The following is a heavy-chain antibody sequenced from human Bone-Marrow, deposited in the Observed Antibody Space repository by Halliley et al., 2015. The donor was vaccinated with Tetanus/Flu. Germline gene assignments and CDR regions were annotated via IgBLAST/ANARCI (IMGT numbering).Heavy chain of an antibody. CDR3: AGIREVSCTRGPSIDY. J-gene: IGHJ4*02. V-gene: IGHV4-34*01. D-gene: IGHD2-8*01. CDR2: ISHSGST. Sequence: TLSLTCAVYGGSFSGYYWSWIRQPPGKGLEWIGEISHSGSTNYNPSLKSRVTMSVDTSKNQFSLKLSSVTAADTAVYYCAGIREVSCTRGPSIDYWGQGTLVTVSS. CDR1: GGSFSGYY.